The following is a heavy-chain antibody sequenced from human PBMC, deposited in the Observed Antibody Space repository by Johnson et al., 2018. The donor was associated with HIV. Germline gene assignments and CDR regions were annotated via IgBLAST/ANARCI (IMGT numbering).Heavy chain of an antibody. V-gene: IGHV3-23*04. D-gene: IGHD6-19*01. Sequence: VQLVESGGGLVQPGGSLRLSCAASGFTFSSYAMSWVRQAPGKGLEWVSVISGRGGSTYYGDSVKGRFTISRDNAKNSLYLQMNSLRAEDTAVYYCARDQGGQWLAYDAFDIWGQGTMVTVSS. J-gene: IGHJ3*02. CDR3: ARDQGGQWLAYDAFDI. CDR1: GFTFSSYA. CDR2: ISGRGGST.